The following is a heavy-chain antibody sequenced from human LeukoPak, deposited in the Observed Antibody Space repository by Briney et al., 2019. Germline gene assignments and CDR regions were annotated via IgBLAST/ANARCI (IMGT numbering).Heavy chain of an antibody. Sequence: GASVKVSCKASGYTFTGYYMHWVRQAPGQGLEWMGWINPNSGGTNYAQKFQGRVTMTRDTSISTAYMELSRLRSDDTAVYYCARDARAAAGTSDAFDIWGQGTMVTVSS. CDR2: INPNSGGT. V-gene: IGHV1-2*02. CDR1: GYTFTGYY. D-gene: IGHD6-13*01. J-gene: IGHJ3*02. CDR3: ARDARAAAGTSDAFDI.